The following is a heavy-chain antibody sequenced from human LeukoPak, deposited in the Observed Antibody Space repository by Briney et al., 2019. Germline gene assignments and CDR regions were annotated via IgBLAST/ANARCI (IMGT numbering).Heavy chain of an antibody. CDR1: GYSFTIYW. CDR2: IYPGDSDT. Sequence: GESLKISCKGSGYSFTIYWIGWVRQMPGKGLEWMGIIYPGDSDTRYSPSSQGQVTISADKSISTAYLQWTSLKASDTAMYYCARPRGSSSVYFDYWGQGTLVTVSS. V-gene: IGHV5-51*01. CDR3: ARPRGSSSVYFDY. J-gene: IGHJ4*02. D-gene: IGHD5-18*01.